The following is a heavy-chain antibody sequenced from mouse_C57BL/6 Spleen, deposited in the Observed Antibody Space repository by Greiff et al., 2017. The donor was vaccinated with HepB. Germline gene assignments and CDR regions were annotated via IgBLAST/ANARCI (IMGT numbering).Heavy chain of an antibody. CDR1: GYTFTDYY. D-gene: IGHD2-4*01. V-gene: IGHV1-26*01. Sequence: EVQLQQSGPELVKPGASVKISCKASGYTFTDYYMNWVKQSHGKSLEWIGDINPNNGGTSYNQKFKGKATLTVDKSSSTAYMELRSLTSEDSAVYYCARLYYDHPYFDYWGQGTTLTVSS. CDR3: ARLYYDHPYFDY. CDR2: INPNNGGT. J-gene: IGHJ2*01.